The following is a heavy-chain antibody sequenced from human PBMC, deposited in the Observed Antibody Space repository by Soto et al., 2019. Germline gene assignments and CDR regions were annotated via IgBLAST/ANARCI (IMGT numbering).Heavy chain of an antibody. CDR3: AKDPNIVVVPAATGGMDV. D-gene: IGHD2-2*01. Sequence: ASVKVPCKASGYTFTDYHIHWVRPAAGQGLECMGWINPNSGVTKYAQKFQGRGTMTRVTSISTAYIELSSLRSDDTALYYCAKDPNIVVVPAATGGMDVWGQGTTVTVS. J-gene: IGHJ6*02. V-gene: IGHV1-2*02. CDR1: GYTFTDYH. CDR2: INPNSGVT.